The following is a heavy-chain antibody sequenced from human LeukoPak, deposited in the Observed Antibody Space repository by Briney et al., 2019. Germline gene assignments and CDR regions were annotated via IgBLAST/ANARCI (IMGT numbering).Heavy chain of an antibody. V-gene: IGHV4-59*12. Sequence: ASETLSLTCTVSGGSISSYYWSWIRQPPGKGLEWIGYIYYSGSTNYNPSLKSRVTISVDTSKNQFSLKLSSVTAADTAVYYCARGRSSPPAKGPAAVYFDYWGQGTLVTVSS. D-gene: IGHD2-2*01. CDR3: ARGRSSPPAKGPAAVYFDY. J-gene: IGHJ4*02. CDR1: GGSISSYY. CDR2: IYYSGST.